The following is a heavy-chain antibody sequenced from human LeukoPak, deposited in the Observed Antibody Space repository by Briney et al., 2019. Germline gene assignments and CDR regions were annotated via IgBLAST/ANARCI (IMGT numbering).Heavy chain of an antibody. J-gene: IGHJ3*02. CDR1: GGTFSSYA. Sequence: VASVKVSCKASGGTFSSYAISWVRQAPGQGLEWMGGIIPIFGTANYAQKFQGRVTITADESTSTAYMELSSLRSEDTAAYYCARDRYCSGGSCYDAFDIWGQGTMVTVSS. CDR2: IIPIFGTA. CDR3: ARDRYCSGGSCYDAFDI. V-gene: IGHV1-69*01. D-gene: IGHD2-15*01.